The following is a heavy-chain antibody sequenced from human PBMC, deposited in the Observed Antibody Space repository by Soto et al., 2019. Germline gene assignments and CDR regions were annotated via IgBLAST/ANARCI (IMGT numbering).Heavy chain of an antibody. D-gene: IGHD3-22*01. V-gene: IGHV4-31*03. CDR2: IYYTGTT. CDR3: ARDDSFSGDPGYGMNV. Sequence: QVQLQESGPGLVEASQTLSLTCTVSGATISSGGFYWSWIRQRPGKGLEWIGHIYYTGTTSYNPSLNIRVTISLXXXSXXFSLKLRSVTAADTAKYFCARDDSFSGDPGYGMNVWGQGTTVTVSS. J-gene: IGHJ6*02. CDR1: GATISSGGFY.